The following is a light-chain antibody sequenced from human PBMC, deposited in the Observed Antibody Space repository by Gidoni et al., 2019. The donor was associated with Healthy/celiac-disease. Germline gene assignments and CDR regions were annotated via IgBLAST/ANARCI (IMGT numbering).Light chain of an antibody. J-gene: IGKJ3*01. Sequence: DILMTQSPSSLSASVGDRVTITCQASQDISNYLNWYQQKPGKAPKLLIDDASNWETGVPSRFSGSGSGTEFTFTISSLQPEDIATYYCQQYDNLLITFGHGTKVDIK. CDR3: QQYDNLLIT. CDR1: QDISNY. V-gene: IGKV1-33*01. CDR2: DAS.